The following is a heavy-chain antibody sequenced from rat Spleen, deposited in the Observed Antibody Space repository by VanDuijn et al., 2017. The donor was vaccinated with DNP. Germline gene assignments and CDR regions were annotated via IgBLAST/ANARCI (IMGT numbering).Heavy chain of an antibody. CDR1: GFSLTSYG. J-gene: IGHJ3*01. V-gene: IGHV2S12*01. CDR3: ARSPAGKYNGWLAY. D-gene: IGHD1-5*01. Sequence: QVQLRESGPGLVQPSQILSLTCTVSGFSLTSYGVSWFRQPPGKGLAWIASMSSGGSTYYNSGLKPRLRISRDTSKSQVFLKMNSLQTEDTAMYFCARSPAGKYNGWLAYWGQGTLVTVSS. CDR2: MSSGGST.